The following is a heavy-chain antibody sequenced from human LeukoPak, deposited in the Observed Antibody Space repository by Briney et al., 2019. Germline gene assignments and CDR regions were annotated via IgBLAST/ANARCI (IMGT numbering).Heavy chain of an antibody. Sequence: GGSLRLSCAASGFTFSSYWMSWVRQAPGKGLEWVANIKEGGSEKYYVESVKGRFTISRDNAENSLFLQMNSLRGEDTAMYYCARGGSSRFGYWGQGTLVTVSS. J-gene: IGHJ4*02. CDR2: IKEGGSEK. V-gene: IGHV3-7*01. CDR3: ARGGSSRFGY. CDR1: GFTFSSYW. D-gene: IGHD1-26*01.